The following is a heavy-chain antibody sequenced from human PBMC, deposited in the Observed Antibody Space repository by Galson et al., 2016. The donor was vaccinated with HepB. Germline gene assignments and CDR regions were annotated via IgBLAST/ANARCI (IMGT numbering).Heavy chain of an antibody. CDR3: ARDSFTIFGVTPTWFDP. Sequence: SLRLSCAASGFTFSRYGMHWVRQAPGKGLEWVAVILYDGSKKYYADSVKGRFTISSANSKNTLYLQMNSLRPEDTAVYYCARDSFTIFGVTPTWFDPWGQGTLVTVSS. V-gene: IGHV3-33*01. CDR2: ILYDGSKK. CDR1: GFTFSRYG. J-gene: IGHJ5*02. D-gene: IGHD3-3*01.